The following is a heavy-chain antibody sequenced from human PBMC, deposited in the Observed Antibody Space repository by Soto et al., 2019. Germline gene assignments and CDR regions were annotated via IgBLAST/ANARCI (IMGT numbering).Heavy chain of an antibody. V-gene: IGHV3-20*04. CDR2: ISLNGRSS. Sequence: PGGSLRLSCAASASDFDEYGMSWVRQAPGKGLEWVAGISLNGRSSGYGGSVKGRFTISRDNAKRSVDLQMNSLRVEDTALYYCARGISFIVAWGQGTLVTVSS. CDR1: ASDFDEYG. J-gene: IGHJ5*02. D-gene: IGHD3-22*01. CDR3: ARGISFIVA.